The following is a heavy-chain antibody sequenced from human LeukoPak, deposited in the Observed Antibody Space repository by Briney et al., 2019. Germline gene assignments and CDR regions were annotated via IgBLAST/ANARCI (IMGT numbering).Heavy chain of an antibody. CDR1: GYTFTGYY. V-gene: IGHV1-2*02. D-gene: IGHD2-2*01. CDR2: INPNSGGT. Sequence: RASVKVSCKASGYTFTGYYMHWVRQAPGQGLEWMGWINPNSGGTNYAQKFQGRVTMTRDTSISTAYMELSRLRSDDTAVYYCARDYVGCSSTSCTTDGVDVWGQGTTVTVSS. J-gene: IGHJ6*02. CDR3: ARDYVGCSSTSCTTDGVDV.